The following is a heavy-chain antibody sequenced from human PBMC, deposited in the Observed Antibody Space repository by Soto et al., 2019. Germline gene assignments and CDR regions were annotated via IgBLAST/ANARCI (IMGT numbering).Heavy chain of an antibody. CDR1: GGTFSSYA. Sequence: SVKVSCKASGGTFSSYAISWVRQAPGQGLEWMGGIIPIFGTANYAQKFQGRVTITADKSTSTAYMELSSLRSEDTAVYYCARENLDSSGPPMYYFDYWGQGTLATVYS. CDR3: ARENLDSSGPPMYYFDY. V-gene: IGHV1-69*06. J-gene: IGHJ4*02. D-gene: IGHD3-22*01. CDR2: IIPIFGTA.